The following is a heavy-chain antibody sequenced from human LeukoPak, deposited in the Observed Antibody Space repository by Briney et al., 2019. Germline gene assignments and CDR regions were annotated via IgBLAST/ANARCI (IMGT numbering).Heavy chain of an antibody. CDR2: ISYDGSNK. Sequence: GGSLRLSCAASGFTFSSYAMHWVRRAPGRGLEWVAVISYDGSNKYYADSVKGRFTISRDNSKNTLYLQMNSLRAEDTAVYYCARVNAVVVVPAAMKYWGQGTLVTVSS. D-gene: IGHD2-2*01. J-gene: IGHJ4*02. V-gene: IGHV3-30-3*01. CDR1: GFTFSSYA. CDR3: ARVNAVVVVPAAMKY.